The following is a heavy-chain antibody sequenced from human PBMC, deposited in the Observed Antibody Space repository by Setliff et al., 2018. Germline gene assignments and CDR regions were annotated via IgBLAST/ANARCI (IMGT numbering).Heavy chain of an antibody. CDR1: GFTFSSYA. D-gene: IGHD3-10*01. Sequence: GGSLRLSCAASGFTFSSYAMSWVRQAPGKGLEWVSFISGSGGSTYYADSVKGRFTISRDSAKNALYLQMNSLRAEDTAVYYCAREGKEGFGELPDYYYYYMDVWGKGTTVTVSS. CDR3: AREGKEGFGELPDYYYYYMDV. J-gene: IGHJ6*03. CDR2: ISGSGGST. V-gene: IGHV3-23*01.